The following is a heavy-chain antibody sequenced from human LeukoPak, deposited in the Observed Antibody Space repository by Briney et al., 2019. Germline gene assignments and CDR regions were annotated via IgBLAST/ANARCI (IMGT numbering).Heavy chain of an antibody. CDR2: MNPNSGNT. J-gene: IGHJ5*02. V-gene: IGHV1-8*01. Sequence: ASVKVSCKASGYTFTSYDINWVRQATGQGLEWMGWMNPNSGNTGYAQKFQGRVTMTRNTSISTAYMELSSLRSEDTAVYYCARGETIRNWFDPWGQGTLVTVSS. D-gene: IGHD2-2*02. CDR3: ARGETIRNWFDP. CDR1: GYTFTSYD.